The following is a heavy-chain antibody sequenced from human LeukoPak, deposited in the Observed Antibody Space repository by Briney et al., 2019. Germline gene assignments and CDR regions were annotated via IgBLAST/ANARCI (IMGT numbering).Heavy chain of an antibody. CDR2: IYYSGST. V-gene: IGHV4-31*03. CDR3: ARVDWNYGHYYYYMDV. CDR1: GVSISSGGYY. Sequence: PSQTLSLTCTVSGVSISSGGYYWRWLRQHPGKGLEWIGYIYYSGSTYYNPSLKSRVTISVDTSKNQFSLKLSSVTAADTAVYYCARVDWNYGHYYYYMDVWGKGTTVTVSS. J-gene: IGHJ6*03. D-gene: IGHD1-7*01.